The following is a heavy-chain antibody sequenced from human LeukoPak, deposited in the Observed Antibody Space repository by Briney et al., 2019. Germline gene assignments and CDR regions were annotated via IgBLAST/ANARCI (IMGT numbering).Heavy chain of an antibody. V-gene: IGHV4-59*08. CDR2: FFYSGST. CDR3: ARHSGSVSSFGMDI. J-gene: IGHJ6*01. D-gene: IGHD3-10*01. CDR1: GGSMSTYY. Sequence: SETLSLTCTVSGGSMSTYYWSWIRQPPGKGLEWIGYFFYSGSTNYNPSLNSRVTTSLDTSKNQFSLKLSFVTAADTAVYYCARHSGSVSSFGMDICGQGITVTVSS.